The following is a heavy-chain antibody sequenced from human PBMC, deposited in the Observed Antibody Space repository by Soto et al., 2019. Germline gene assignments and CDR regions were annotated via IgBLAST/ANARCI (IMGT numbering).Heavy chain of an antibody. CDR2: IYSGGST. CDR1: GFTVSSNY. Sequence: GGSLRLSCAASGFTVSSNYMSWVRQAPGKGLEWVSVIYSGGSTYYADSVKGRFTISRDNSKNTLYLQMNSLRAEDTAVYYCARDSRSGVGYCSSTSCYRAGYYYGMDVWGQGTTVTVPS. V-gene: IGHV3-53*01. CDR3: ARDSRSGVGYCSSTSCYRAGYYYGMDV. D-gene: IGHD2-2*02. J-gene: IGHJ6*02.